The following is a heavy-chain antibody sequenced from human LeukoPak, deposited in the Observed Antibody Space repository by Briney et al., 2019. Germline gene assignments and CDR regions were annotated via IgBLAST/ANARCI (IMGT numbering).Heavy chain of an antibody. D-gene: IGHD1-26*01. CDR1: GFTFSSYG. CDR3: AKADYSGSYYFDY. V-gene: IGHV3-23*01. CDR2: FSASGGTT. Sequence: PGGSLRLSCAASGFTFSSYGMNWVRQAPGKGLEWVASFSASGGTTYYADSVKGRFTSSRDNSKNTLNVQMNSLRAEDTAVYYCAKADYSGSYYFDYWGQGTLVTVSS. J-gene: IGHJ4*02.